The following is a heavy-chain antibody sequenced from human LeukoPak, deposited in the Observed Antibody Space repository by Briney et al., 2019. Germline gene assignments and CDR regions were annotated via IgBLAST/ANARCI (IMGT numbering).Heavy chain of an antibody. CDR3: ARLGIVVVHNAFDI. CDR2: IRSKANSYAT. Sequence: PGGSLRLSCAASGFTFSGSAMHWVRQASGKGLEWVGRIRSKANSYATAYAASVKGRFTISRDNSKNTLYLQMNSLRAEDTAVYYCARLGIVVVHNAFDIWGQGTMVTVSS. V-gene: IGHV3-73*01. CDR1: GFTFSGSA. J-gene: IGHJ3*02. D-gene: IGHD2-2*03.